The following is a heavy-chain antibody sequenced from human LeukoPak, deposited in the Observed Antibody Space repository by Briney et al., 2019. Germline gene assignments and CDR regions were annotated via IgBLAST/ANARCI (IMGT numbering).Heavy chain of an antibody. Sequence: PSETLSLTCTVSGGSISSSSYYWGWIRQPPGKGLEWIGSINYSGSTYYNPSLKSRVTISVDTSKNQFSLKLSSVTAADTAVYYCASIRWYIDYWGQGTLVTVSS. V-gene: IGHV4-39*07. D-gene: IGHD4-23*01. CDR2: INYSGST. J-gene: IGHJ4*02. CDR3: ASIRWYIDY. CDR1: GGSISSSSYY.